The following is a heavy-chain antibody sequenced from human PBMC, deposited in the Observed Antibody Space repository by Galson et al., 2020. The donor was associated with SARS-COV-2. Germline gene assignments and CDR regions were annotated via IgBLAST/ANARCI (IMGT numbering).Heavy chain of an antibody. D-gene: IGHD3-22*01. CDR3: ARDPASYYYDSSGYFDY. CDR1: GFTFSSYW. V-gene: IGHV3-74*01. CDR2: INSDGSST. J-gene: IGHJ4*02. Sequence: GGSLRLSCAASGFTFSSYWMHWVRQAPGKGLVWVSRINSDGSSTSYADSVKGRFTISRDNAKNTLYLQMNSLRAEDTALYYCARDPASYYYDSSGYFDYWGQGTLVTVSS.